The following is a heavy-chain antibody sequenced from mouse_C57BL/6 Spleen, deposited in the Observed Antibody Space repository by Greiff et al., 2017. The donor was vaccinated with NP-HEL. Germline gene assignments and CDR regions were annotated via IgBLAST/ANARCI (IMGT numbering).Heavy chain of an antibody. J-gene: IGHJ4*01. V-gene: IGHV1-15*01. CDR1: GYTFTDYE. D-gene: IGHD1-1*01. CDR3: TKRITTVVATDAMDY. Sequence: VQLQQSGAELVRPGASVTLSCKASGYTFTDYEMHWVKQTPVHGLEWIGAIDPETGGTAYNQKFKGKAILTADNSSSTAYMELRSLASADSAVYYGTKRITTVVATDAMDYWGQGTSVTVSS. CDR2: IDPETGGT.